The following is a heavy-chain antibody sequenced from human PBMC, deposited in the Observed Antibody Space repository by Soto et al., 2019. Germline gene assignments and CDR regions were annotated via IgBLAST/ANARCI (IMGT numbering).Heavy chain of an antibody. CDR2: FDPEDGET. J-gene: IGHJ5*02. V-gene: IGHV1-24*01. CDR3: ARGGDCISTSCATNWFDP. Sequence: ASVKVSCKVSGYTLTELSMHWVRQAPGKGLEWMGGFDPEDGETIYAQKFQGRVTMTEDTSTDTAYMELSSLRSEDTAVYYCARGGDCISTSCATNWFDPWGQGTLVTVSS. CDR1: GYTLTELS. D-gene: IGHD2-2*01.